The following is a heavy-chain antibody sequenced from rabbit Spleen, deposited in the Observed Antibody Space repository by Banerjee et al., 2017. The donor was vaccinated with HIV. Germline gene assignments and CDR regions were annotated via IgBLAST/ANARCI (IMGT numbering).Heavy chain of an antibody. D-gene: IGHD2-1*01. CDR3: ARGSAAMTMVITGYYFNL. Sequence: QSLEESGGDLVKPGASLTLTCTASGVSFSSSSYMCWVRQAPGKGLEWIACIDIGSSGFTYFATWAKGRFTCSRTSSTTVTLQVTSLTAADTATYFCARGSAAMTMVITGYYFNLWGPGTLVTVS. V-gene: IGHV1S40*01. CDR1: GVSFSSSSY. CDR2: IDIGSSGFT. J-gene: IGHJ4*01.